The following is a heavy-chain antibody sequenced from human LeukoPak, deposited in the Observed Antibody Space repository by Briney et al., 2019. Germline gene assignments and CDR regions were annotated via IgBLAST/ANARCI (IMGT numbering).Heavy chain of an antibody. CDR3: AREGHYYDSSGRQAFDI. V-gene: IGHV3-21*01. CDR1: GFTFSSYS. D-gene: IGHD3-22*01. J-gene: IGHJ3*02. CDR2: ISSSRTYI. Sequence: PGGSLRLSCAASGFTFSSYSMNWVRQAPGKGLEWVSSISSSRTYIYYADSVKGRFTISRDNSKNTLYLQMNSLRAEDTAVYYCAREGHYYDSSGRQAFDIWGQGTMVTVSS.